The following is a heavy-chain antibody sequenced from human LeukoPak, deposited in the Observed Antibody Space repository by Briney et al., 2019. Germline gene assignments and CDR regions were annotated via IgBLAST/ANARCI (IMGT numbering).Heavy chain of an antibody. J-gene: IGHJ4*02. CDR2: INHSGST. V-gene: IGHV4-34*01. CDR1: GGSFSGYY. Sequence: PSETLSLTCAVSGGSFSGYYWSWIRQPPGKGLEWIGEINHSGSTNYNPSLKSRVTISVDTSKNQFSLKLSSVTAADTAVYYCARGAKMYYDYVWGSSQPRLDYWGQGTLVTVSS. D-gene: IGHD3-16*01. CDR3: ARGAKMYYDYVWGSSQPRLDY.